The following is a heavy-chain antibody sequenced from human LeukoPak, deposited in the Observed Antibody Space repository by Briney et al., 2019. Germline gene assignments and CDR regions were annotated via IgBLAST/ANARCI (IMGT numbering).Heavy chain of an antibody. Sequence: GGSLRLSCAASGFTFSTYTMNWVRQAPGKGLEWVSSISSSSDYIFYADSVKGRFTISRDNAKNSLYLQMNSLRAEDTAVYYCAKVYSSSWQNWFDPWGQGTLVTVSS. V-gene: IGHV3-21*01. J-gene: IGHJ5*02. D-gene: IGHD6-13*01. CDR2: ISSSSDYI. CDR3: AKVYSSSWQNWFDP. CDR1: GFTFSTYT.